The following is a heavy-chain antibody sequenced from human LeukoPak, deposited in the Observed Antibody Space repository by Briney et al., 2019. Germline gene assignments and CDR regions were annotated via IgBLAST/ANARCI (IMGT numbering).Heavy chain of an antibody. CDR1: GFSFGIYG. CDR2: IWADGTRE. Sequence: GRSLRLSCAASGFSFGIYGMRWVRQAPGKGLEWVAFIWADGTREFYADSVRGRFTVSRDNSNNTLYLHMTSLRAEDTALYYCARDRNNYYIDYCGQGTLLSVSS. D-gene: IGHD1-20*01. V-gene: IGHV3-33*01. CDR3: ARDRNNYYIDY. J-gene: IGHJ4*02.